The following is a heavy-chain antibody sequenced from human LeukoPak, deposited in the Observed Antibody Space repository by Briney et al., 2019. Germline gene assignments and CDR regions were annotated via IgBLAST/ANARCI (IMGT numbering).Heavy chain of an antibody. Sequence: PGGSLRLSCAASGFTVSSNYMSWVRQAPGKGLEWVSVIYSGGSTYYADSVKGRFTISRDNSKNTLYLQMNSLRAEDTAVYYCAREGYYDTNAFDIWGQGTMVTVSS. CDR2: IYSGGST. CDR1: GFTVSSNY. CDR3: AREGYYDTNAFDI. V-gene: IGHV3-66*02. J-gene: IGHJ3*02. D-gene: IGHD3-22*01.